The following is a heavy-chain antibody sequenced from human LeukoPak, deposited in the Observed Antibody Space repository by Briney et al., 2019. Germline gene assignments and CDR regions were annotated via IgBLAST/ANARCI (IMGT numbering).Heavy chain of an antibody. J-gene: IGHJ4*02. Sequence: PSETLSLTCTVSGVSFSSSPYSWGWIRQPPGKGLEWIGSVYDGGSTFYNPSLKSRVAISLDSSKNQFSLKLTSVTAADTAVYYCAKTESTIAARPPDYWGQGSLVTVSP. CDR3: AKTESTIAARPPDY. D-gene: IGHD6-6*01. CDR1: GVSFSSSPYS. CDR2: VYDGGST. V-gene: IGHV4-39*07.